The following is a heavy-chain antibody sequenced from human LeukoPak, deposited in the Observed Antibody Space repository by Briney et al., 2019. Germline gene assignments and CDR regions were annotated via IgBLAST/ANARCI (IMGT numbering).Heavy chain of an antibody. Sequence: GGSLRLSCAAPGFTLNGYWMHWVRQAPGKGLVWVSRINSDGSTTSYADSVKGRFTISRDNSKNTLYLQMNTLRTEDTAVYFCAKDKPIDYWGQGTLVTVSS. J-gene: IGHJ4*02. D-gene: IGHD1-14*01. V-gene: IGHV3-74*01. CDR3: AKDKPIDY. CDR1: GFTLNGYW. CDR2: INSDGSTT.